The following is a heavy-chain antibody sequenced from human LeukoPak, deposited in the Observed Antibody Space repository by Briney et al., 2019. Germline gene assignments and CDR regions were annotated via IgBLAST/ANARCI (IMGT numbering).Heavy chain of an antibody. J-gene: IGHJ6*03. CDR1: GFTVSSNY. CDR3: ARDRGYYYYYMDV. CDR2: IYSGGST. V-gene: IGHV3-53*01. D-gene: IGHD3-10*01. Sequence: GGSLRLSCAASGFTVSSNYMSWVRQAPGKGLEWVSVIYSGGSTYYADSVKGRFTISRDNSKNTLYLQMNSLRAEDTAVYYCARDRGYYYYYMDVWGKGTTVTVSS.